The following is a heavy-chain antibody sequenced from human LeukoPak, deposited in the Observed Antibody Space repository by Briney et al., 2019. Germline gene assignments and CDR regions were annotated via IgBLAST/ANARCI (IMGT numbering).Heavy chain of an antibody. J-gene: IGHJ4*02. D-gene: IGHD2-15*01. V-gene: IGHV1-46*01. CDR2: INPGGRST. CDR3: AREGYCSGVNCYSFEF. Sequence: ASVKVSCKASGYTFTNYYIHWVRQAPGQGLEWMGIINPGGRSTSYAQKFQGRVTMTRDMSTSTVYMELSSLRSEDTAVYFCAREGYCSGVNCYSFEFWGQGSLVTVSS. CDR1: GYTFTNYY.